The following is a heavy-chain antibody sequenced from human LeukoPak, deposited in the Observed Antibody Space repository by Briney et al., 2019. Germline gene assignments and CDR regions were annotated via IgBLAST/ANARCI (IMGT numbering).Heavy chain of an antibody. CDR2: IYPGDSDT. CDR3: ARPRYYYDSSGPSYWYFDL. J-gene: IGHJ2*01. CDR1: GYSFTSYW. V-gene: IGHV5-51*01. Sequence: GESLKISCKGSGYSFTSYWIGWVRLMPGKGLEWMGIIYPGDSDTRYSPSFQGQVTISADKSISTAYLQWSSLKASDTAMYYCARPRYYYDSSGPSYWYFDLWGRGTLVTVSS. D-gene: IGHD3-22*01.